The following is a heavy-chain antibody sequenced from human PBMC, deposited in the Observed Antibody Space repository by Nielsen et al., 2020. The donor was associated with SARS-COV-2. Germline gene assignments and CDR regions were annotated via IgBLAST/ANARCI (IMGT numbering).Heavy chain of an antibody. V-gene: IGHV4-34*01. CDR2: INHSGNT. Sequence: SETLSLTCAVYGGSFSGYYWSWIRQPPGKGLEWIGEINHSGNTNYNPSLKSRVTISVDTSKNQLSLKLSSVTAADTAVYYCARGTTHDYFDYWGQGTLVTVSS. J-gene: IGHJ4*02. CDR3: ARGTTHDYFDY. D-gene: IGHD4-17*01. CDR1: GGSFSGYY.